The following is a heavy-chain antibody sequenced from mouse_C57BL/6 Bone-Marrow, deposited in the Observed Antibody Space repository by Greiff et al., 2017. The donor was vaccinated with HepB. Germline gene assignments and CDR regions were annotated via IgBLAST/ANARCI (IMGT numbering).Heavy chain of an antibody. CDR1: EYEFPSHD. CDR3: ASHDGYYEGSGYWYFDV. Sequence: EVQGVESGGGLVQPGESLKLSCESNEYEFPSHDMSWVRKTPEKRLELVAAINSDGGSTYYPDTMERRFIISRDNTKKTLYLQMSSLRSEDTAMYYCASHDGYYEGSGYWYFDVWGTGTTVTVSS. J-gene: IGHJ1*03. CDR2: INSDGGST. D-gene: IGHD2-3*01. V-gene: IGHV5-2*01.